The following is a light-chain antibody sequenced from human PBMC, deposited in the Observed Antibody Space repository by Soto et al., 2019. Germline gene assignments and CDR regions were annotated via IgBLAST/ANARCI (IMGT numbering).Light chain of an antibody. CDR2: GNI. V-gene: IGLV1-40*01. J-gene: IGLJ1*01. CDR1: SSNIGAGYD. CDR3: QSYDSTLSARYV. Sequence: QSVLTQPPSVSGAPGQRVTISCTGSSSNIGAGYDVHWYQQRPGTAPKLLIFGNINRHSGVPDRVSGSKSGTSATLAITGLQAEDEGDYYCQSYDSTLSARYVFGTGTKVTVL.